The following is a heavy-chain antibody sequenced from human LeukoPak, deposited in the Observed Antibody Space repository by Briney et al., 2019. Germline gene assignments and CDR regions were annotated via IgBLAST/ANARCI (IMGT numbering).Heavy chain of an antibody. CDR3: TTDPFIAVAGYDY. D-gene: IGHD6-19*01. J-gene: IGHJ4*02. CDR2: ISYDGSNK. Sequence: GGSLRLSSAASGFTFSSYGMHWVRQAPGKGLEWVAVISYDGSNKYYADSVKGRFTISRDNSKNTLYLQMNSLRAEDTAVYYCTTDPFIAVAGYDYWGQGTLVTVSS. V-gene: IGHV3-30*03. CDR1: GFTFSSYG.